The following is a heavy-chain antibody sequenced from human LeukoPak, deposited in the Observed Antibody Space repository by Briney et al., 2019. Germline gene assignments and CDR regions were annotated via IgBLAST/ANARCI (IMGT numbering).Heavy chain of an antibody. D-gene: IGHD1/OR15-1a*01. CDR1: GFTFSSSA. CDR2: ISGSGGST. V-gene: IGHV3-23*01. Sequence: GGSLRLSCAASGFTFSSSAMSWVRQAPGKGLEWVSAISGSGGSTYYADSVKGRFTISRDNSKNTLYLQMNSLRAEDTAVYYCARDRLPSNWNNGGSNWFDPWGQGTLVTVSS. CDR3: ARDRLPSNWNNGGSNWFDP. J-gene: IGHJ5*02.